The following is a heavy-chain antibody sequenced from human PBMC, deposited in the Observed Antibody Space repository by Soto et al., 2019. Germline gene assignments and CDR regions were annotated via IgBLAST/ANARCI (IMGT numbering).Heavy chain of an antibody. CDR1: GGSINDYY. CDR2: GLRPDYT. V-gene: IGHV4-59*01. CDR3: VAGPDRAKSAY. Sequence: SETLSLTCTVSGGSINDYYWSWTRQPPGKGLEWNAYGLRPDYTGYNPSLRNRVTISSDTSKNQFSLRLISVTAADTAVYYCVAGPDRAKSAYWGQGTLVTVSS. J-gene: IGHJ4*01.